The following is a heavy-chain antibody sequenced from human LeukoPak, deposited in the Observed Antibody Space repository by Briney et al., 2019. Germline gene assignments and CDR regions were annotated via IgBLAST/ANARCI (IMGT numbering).Heavy chain of an antibody. CDR2: IKEHGSEK. CDR1: GFTVSTNHY. D-gene: IGHD3-3*01. CDR3: ARSPTYYDFWSGYKFIDY. Sequence: GGSLRLSCTASGFTVSTNHYMSWVRQAPGKGLEWVANIKEHGSEKYYVDSVKGRFTISRDNAKNSLYLQMNSLRAEDTAVYYCARSPTYYDFWSGYKFIDYWGQGTLVTVSS. V-gene: IGHV3-7*01. J-gene: IGHJ4*02.